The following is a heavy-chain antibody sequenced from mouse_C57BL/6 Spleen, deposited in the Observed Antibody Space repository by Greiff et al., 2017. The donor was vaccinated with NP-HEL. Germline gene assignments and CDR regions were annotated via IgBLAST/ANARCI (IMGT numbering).Heavy chain of an antibody. CDR2: IRSKSSNYAT. Sequence: DVQLVESGGGLVQPKGSLKLSCAASGFTFNTYAMHWVRQAPGKGLEWVARIRSKSSNYATYYADSVKDRFTISRDDSQSMLYLQMNNLKTEDTAMYYCVRDLRKHYDYDAGFAYWGQGTLVTVSA. CDR3: VRDLRKHYDYDAGFAY. J-gene: IGHJ3*01. V-gene: IGHV10-3*01. CDR1: GFTFNTYA. D-gene: IGHD2-4*01.